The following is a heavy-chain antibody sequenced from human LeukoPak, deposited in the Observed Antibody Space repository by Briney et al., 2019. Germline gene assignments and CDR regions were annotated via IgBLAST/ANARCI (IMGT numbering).Heavy chain of an antibody. CDR3: ARGGLQSFDY. CDR1: GYTFPSYD. V-gene: IGHV1-8*01. J-gene: IGHJ4*02. Sequence: GASVKASCKVSGYTFPSYDINRVGQAPGQGLEWMGWMNPNSGNTGYAQKFRGRVTMTRNTSISTAYMELSSLRSEDTAVYYCARGGLQSFDYWGQGTLVTVSS. D-gene: IGHD4-11*01. CDR2: MNPNSGNT.